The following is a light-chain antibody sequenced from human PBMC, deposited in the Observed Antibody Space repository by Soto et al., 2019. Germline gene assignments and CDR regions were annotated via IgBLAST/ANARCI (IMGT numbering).Light chain of an antibody. CDR2: EVS. J-gene: IGLJ1*01. CDR1: SSDVGSYNR. CDR3: SSYTSSSTYV. V-gene: IGLV2-18*02. Sequence: QSALTQPPSVSGSPGQSVTISCTGTSSDVGSYNRVSWYQQPPGTAPKLMIYEVSNRPSGVPDRFSGSKSGNTASLTISGLQAADEADYDGSSYTSSSTYVFGTGTQLTVL.